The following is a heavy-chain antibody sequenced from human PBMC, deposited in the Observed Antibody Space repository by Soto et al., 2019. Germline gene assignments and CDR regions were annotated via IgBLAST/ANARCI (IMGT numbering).Heavy chain of an antibody. CDR3: ARDQCSGGSCCSATRAIGWFDP. J-gene: IGHJ5*02. CDR1: GFTFSSYS. D-gene: IGHD2-15*01. V-gene: IGHV3-48*02. Sequence: GGSLRLSCAASGFTFSSYSMNWVRQAPGKGLEWVSYISSSSSTIYYADSVKGRFTISRDNAKNSLYLQMNSLRDEDTAVYYCARDQCSGGSCCSATRAIGWFDPWGQGTLVTVSS. CDR2: ISSSSSTI.